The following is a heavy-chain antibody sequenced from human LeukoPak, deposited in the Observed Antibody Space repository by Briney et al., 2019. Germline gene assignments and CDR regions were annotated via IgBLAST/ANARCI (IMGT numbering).Heavy chain of an antibody. J-gene: IGHJ4*02. V-gene: IGHV4-59*08. Sequence: PPQTLSLTCTVSGGSISGYYWSSIRHTPRKSLEWIAYISFTGNTHYNPSLNSRVTISRDTSKPHFSLTLSSLTAADTAVYFCARSPPGWYYVNSGQYYFDTWGQGALVTVSS. D-gene: IGHD3-22*01. CDR1: GGSISGYY. CDR2: ISFTGNT. CDR3: ARSPPGWYYVNSGQYYFDT.